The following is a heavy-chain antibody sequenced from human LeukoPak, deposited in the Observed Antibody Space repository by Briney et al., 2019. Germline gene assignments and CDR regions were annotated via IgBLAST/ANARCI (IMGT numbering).Heavy chain of an antibody. D-gene: IGHD4-23*01. CDR3: ARNSGYSDY. Sequence: SSETLSLTCTVSGGSISSYYWSWIRQPPGKGLEWIGYMYYSGSTNYNPSLKSRVTISVDTSKNQFSLKLSSVTAADTAVYYCARNSGYSDYWGQGTLVTVSS. CDR2: MYYSGST. CDR1: GGSISSYY. V-gene: IGHV4-59*01. J-gene: IGHJ4*02.